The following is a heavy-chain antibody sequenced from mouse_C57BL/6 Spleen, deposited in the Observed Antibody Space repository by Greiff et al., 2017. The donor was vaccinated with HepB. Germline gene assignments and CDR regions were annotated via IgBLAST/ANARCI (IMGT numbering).Heavy chain of an antibody. CDR1: GYTFTSYW. D-gene: IGHD2-4*01. J-gene: IGHJ4*01. Sequence: EVQLQQSGTVLARPGASVKMSCKTSGYTFTSYWMHWVKQRPGQGLEWIGAIYPGNSDTSYNQKFKGKAKLTAVTSASTAYMELSSLTNEDSAVYYCTRGNDYDAYYYAMDYWGQGTSVTVSS. CDR3: TRGNDYDAYYYAMDY. V-gene: IGHV1-5*01. CDR2: IYPGNSDT.